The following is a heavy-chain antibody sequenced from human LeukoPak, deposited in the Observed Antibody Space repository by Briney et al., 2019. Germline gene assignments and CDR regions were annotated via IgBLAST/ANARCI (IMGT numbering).Heavy chain of an antibody. D-gene: IGHD3-10*02. V-gene: IGHV3-48*04. CDR3: AELGITMIGGV. CDR1: GFTFSSYS. CDR2: ISSSGSTI. J-gene: IGHJ6*04. Sequence: GGSLRLSCAASGFTFSSYSMNWVRQAPGKGLEWVSYISSSGSTIYYADSVKGRFTISRDNAKNSLYLQMNSLRAEDTAVHYCAELGITMIGGVWGKGTTVTISS.